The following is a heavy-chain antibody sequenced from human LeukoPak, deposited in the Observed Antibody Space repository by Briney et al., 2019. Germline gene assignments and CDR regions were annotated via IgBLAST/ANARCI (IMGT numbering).Heavy chain of an antibody. V-gene: IGHV3-23*01. CDR1: GFTFSSYA. CDR2: VSGSGVNT. D-gene: IGHD3-16*01. J-gene: IGHJ3*02. Sequence: GGSLRLSCAASGFTFSSYAMSWVRQAPGKGLEWVSGVSGSGVNTYYADSVKGRFTISRDNSKNTLYLQMTSLRAEDTAIYYCAKSVKGDDAFDIRGQGTMVTVSS. CDR3: AKSVKGDDAFDI.